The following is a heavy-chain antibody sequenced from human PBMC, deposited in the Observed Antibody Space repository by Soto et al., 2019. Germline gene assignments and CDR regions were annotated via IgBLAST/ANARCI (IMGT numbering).Heavy chain of an antibody. CDR3: ARVAFLIVGSVFSTPFDF. Sequence: SETLSLTCTVAGASVSSGGFSWSWIRQPPGKGLEWIGSISYSGSTTYYPSLRSRVTISVDTSKNQFSLRLNSVTAADTAIYFCARVAFLIVGSVFSTPFDFWGQGTLVTVSS. V-gene: IGHV4-61*08. CDR2: ISYSGST. J-gene: IGHJ4*02. CDR1: GASVSSGGFS. D-gene: IGHD1-26*01.